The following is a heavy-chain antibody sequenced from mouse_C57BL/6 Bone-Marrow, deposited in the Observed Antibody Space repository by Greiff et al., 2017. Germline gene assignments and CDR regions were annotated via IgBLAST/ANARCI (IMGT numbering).Heavy chain of an antibody. CDR2: IDPSDSYT. CDR1: GYTFTSYW. V-gene: IGHV1-50*01. CDR3: AREGASYYSNLAY. D-gene: IGHD2-5*01. J-gene: IGHJ3*01. Sequence: QVQLQQPGAELAKPGASVKLSCKASGYTFTSYWMQWVKQRPGQGLEWIGEIDPSDSYTNYNQKFKGKATLTVDTSSSTAYMQLSSLTSEDSAVYYCAREGASYYSNLAYWGQGTLVTVSA.